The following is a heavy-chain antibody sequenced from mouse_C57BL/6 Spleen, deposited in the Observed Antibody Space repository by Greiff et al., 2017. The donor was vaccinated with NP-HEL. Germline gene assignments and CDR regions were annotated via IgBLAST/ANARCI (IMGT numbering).Heavy chain of an antibody. D-gene: IGHD1-1*01. CDR1: GYTFTDYY. J-gene: IGHJ3*01. CDR3: ARSDGSPFAY. V-gene: IGHV1-26*01. CDR2: INPNNGGT. Sequence: EVQLQQSGPELVKPGASVKISCKASGYTFTDYYMNWVKQSHGKSLEWIGDINPNNGGTSYNQKFKGKATLTVDKSSSTAYMELRSLTSEDSAVYYCARSDGSPFAYWGQGTLVTVSA.